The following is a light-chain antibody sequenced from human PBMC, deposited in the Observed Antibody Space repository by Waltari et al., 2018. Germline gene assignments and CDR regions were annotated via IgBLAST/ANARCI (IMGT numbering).Light chain of an antibody. CDR1: SSNIGDHP. CDR3: ATWDDSLSGPL. J-gene: IGLJ3*02. CDR2: YDN. Sequence: QSVLTQPPSLSGAPRRRVTISCSGRSSNIGDHPVNWYQQVPGKAPKLLIFYDNLLPSGVSARFSGSKSGTSASLAISGLQSEDEADYYCATWDDSLSGPLFGGGTKLTVL. V-gene: IGLV1-36*01.